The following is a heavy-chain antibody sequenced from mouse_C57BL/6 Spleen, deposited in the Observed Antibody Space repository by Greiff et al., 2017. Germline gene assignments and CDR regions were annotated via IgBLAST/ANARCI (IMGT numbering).Heavy chain of an antibody. V-gene: IGHV1-80*01. J-gene: IGHJ2*01. Sequence: QVQLKESGAELVKPGASVKISCKASGYAFSSYWMNWVKQRPGKGLAWIGQIYPGDGDTNYNGKFKGKATLTADKSSSTAYMQLSSRTSEDSAVYFCARFDLTGYYFDYWGQGTTLTVAS. CDR1: GYAFSSYW. CDR2: IYPGDGDT. CDR3: ARFDLTGYYFDY. D-gene: IGHD4-1*01.